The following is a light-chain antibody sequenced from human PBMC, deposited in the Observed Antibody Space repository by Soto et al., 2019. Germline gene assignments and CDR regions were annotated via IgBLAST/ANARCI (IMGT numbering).Light chain of an antibody. CDR1: SSDVGGHNY. CDR2: EVS. Sequence: QSALTQHASVSGSPGQSITISCTGTSSDVGGHNYVSWYQHHADKAPKLMIYEVSNRPSGVSNRFSGSKSGNTASLTIYGLQAEDEADYYCSSFSSSSTLYVFGTGTKLTVL. CDR3: SSFSSSSTLYV. J-gene: IGLJ1*01. V-gene: IGLV2-14*01.